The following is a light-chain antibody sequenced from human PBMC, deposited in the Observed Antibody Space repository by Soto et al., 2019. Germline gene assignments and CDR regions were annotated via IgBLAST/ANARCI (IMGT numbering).Light chain of an antibody. CDR2: DNN. CDR1: SSNIGNNY. J-gene: IGLJ2*01. V-gene: IGLV1-51*01. CDR3: GTCDSSLSAGV. Sequence: QSVLTQPPSVSAAPGQKVTISCSGSSSNIGNNYVSWYQQLPGTAPKLLIYDNNKRPSGIPDRFSGSKSGTSATLGITGLQPRDEADYYCGTCDSSLSAGVFGGGTKLTVL.